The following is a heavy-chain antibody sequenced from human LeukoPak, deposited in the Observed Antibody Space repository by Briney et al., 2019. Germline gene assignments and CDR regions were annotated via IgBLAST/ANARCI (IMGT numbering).Heavy chain of an antibody. V-gene: IGHV6-1*01. D-gene: IGHD6-19*01. Sequence: SQTLSLTCAISGESVSSINGAWNWIRQPPSRGLEWLGRTYYRSKWYFDYAESMKGRINISPDTSQNLFSLQLTSVTPDDTAVYYCARDEGNTGWYTFDYWGQGTLVTVSS. CDR3: ARDEGNTGWYTFDY. J-gene: IGHJ4*02. CDR2: TYYRSKWYF. CDR1: GESVSSINGA.